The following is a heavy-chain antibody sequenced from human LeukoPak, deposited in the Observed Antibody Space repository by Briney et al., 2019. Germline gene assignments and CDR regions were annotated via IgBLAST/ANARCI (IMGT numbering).Heavy chain of an antibody. CDR3: AQVGKILGYYYYYYGMDV. D-gene: IGHD2-15*01. Sequence: TPSETLSLTCTVSGGSISSSSYYWGWIRQPPGKGLEWIGSIYYSGSTYYNPSLKSRVTISVDTSKNQFSLKLSSVTAADTAVYYCAQVGKILGYYYYYYGMDVWGQGTTVTVSS. V-gene: IGHV4-39*01. J-gene: IGHJ6*02. CDR2: IYYSGST. CDR1: GGSISSSSYY.